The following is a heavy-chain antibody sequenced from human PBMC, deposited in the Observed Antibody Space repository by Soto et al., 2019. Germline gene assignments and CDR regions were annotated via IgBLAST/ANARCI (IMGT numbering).Heavy chain of an antibody. CDR1: GFTFSSYG. D-gene: IGHD3-9*01. CDR2: ISYDGSNK. Sequence: GGSLRLSCASSGFTFSSYGMHWVRQAPGKGLEWVAVISYDGSNKYYADSVKGRFTISRDNSKNTLYLQMNSLRAEDTAVYYCAKGGLRYFDWLTDYWGQGTLVTVSS. CDR3: AKGGLRYFDWLTDY. J-gene: IGHJ4*02. V-gene: IGHV3-30*18.